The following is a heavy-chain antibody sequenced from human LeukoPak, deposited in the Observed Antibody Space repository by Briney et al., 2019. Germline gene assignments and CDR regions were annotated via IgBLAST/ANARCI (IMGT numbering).Heavy chain of an antibody. V-gene: IGHV3-23*01. J-gene: IGHJ3*02. CDR1: GFTFSSYA. CDR3: AKDSGAMINYYDSSGYGLDAFDI. D-gene: IGHD3-22*01. CDR2: ISGSGGST. Sequence: PGGSLRLSCAASGFTFSSYAMSWVRQAPGKGLEWVSAISGSGGSTYCADSVKGRFTISRDNSKNTLYLQINSLRAEDTAVYYCAKDSGAMINYYDSSGYGLDAFDIWGQGTMVTVSS.